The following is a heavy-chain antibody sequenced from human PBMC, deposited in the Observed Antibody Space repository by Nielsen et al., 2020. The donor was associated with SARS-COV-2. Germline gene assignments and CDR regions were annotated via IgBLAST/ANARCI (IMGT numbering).Heavy chain of an antibody. CDR3: ERGREDNWWELPRAYDI. Sequence: GGSLRLSCAASGFTFSSYAMSWVRQAPGKGLEWVSAISGSGGSTYYADSVKGRFTISRDNSKNTLYLQMNSLRAEDTAVYYCERGREDNWWELPRAYDIWCQGTMVTVSS. J-gene: IGHJ3*02. V-gene: IGHV3-23*01. CDR2: ISGSGGST. CDR1: GFTFSSYA. D-gene: IGHD1-26*01.